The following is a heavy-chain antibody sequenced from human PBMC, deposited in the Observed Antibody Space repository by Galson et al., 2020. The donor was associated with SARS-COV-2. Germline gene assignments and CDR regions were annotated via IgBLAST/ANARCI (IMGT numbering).Heavy chain of an antibody. CDR2: IYHSGTT. Sequence: SETLSLTCTVSGYFIRSGYYWGWIRQPPGKGLEWIGSIYHSGTTYDNPSLKSRVTLSVDTSKNQFSLKLSSVTAADTAVYYCARVRTGTTDYFDYWGQGTLVTVSS. J-gene: IGHJ4*02. D-gene: IGHD1-1*01. V-gene: IGHV4-38-2*02. CDR1: GYFIRSGYY. CDR3: ARVRTGTTDYFDY.